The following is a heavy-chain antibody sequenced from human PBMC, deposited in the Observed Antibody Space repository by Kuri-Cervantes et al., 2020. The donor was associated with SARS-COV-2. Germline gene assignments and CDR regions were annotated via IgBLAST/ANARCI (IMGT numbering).Heavy chain of an antibody. CDR1: GFTFSSYS. D-gene: IGHD2-21*01. J-gene: IGHJ4*02. Sequence: GESLKISCAASGFTFSSYSMNWVRQAPGKGLEWVSYISSSSSTIYYADSVKGRFTISRDNAKNSLYLQMTSLRAEDSAVYYCARLGSDVDYWGQGTLVTVSS. CDR2: ISSSSSTI. V-gene: IGHV3-48*01. CDR3: ARLGSDVDY.